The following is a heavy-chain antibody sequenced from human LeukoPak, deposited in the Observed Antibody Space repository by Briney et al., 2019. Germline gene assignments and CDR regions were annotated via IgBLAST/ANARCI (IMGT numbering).Heavy chain of an antibody. V-gene: IGHV3-23*01. CDR1: GFTFSSYA. Sequence: GGSLRLSCAASGFTFSSYAMSWVRQAPARGLEWVASLRGNGETFNADSVKGRCTLFRDVSTNTVYLQLNNLSVEDTAVYYCAKASWVSSDDAVWWGQGTLVTVSS. CDR3: AKASWVSSDDAVW. D-gene: IGHD3-3*01. CDR2: LRGNGET. J-gene: IGHJ4*02.